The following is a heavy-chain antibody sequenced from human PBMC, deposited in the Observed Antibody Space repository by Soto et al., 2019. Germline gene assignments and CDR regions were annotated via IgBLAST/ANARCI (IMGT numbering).Heavy chain of an antibody. J-gene: IGHJ6*02. CDR3: ARDKAYGLDV. CDR2: INGDGITR. V-gene: IGHV3-74*01. CDR1: EFAFNTYW. Sequence: EVQLVESGGGLVQPGGSLRLSCAASEFAFNTYWMHWVRQVPGKGLEWVSRINGDGITRTYADSVKGRFTISRDNAENIPYLQMNSLRAEDTAVYYCARDKAYGLDVWGQGTTVTVSS.